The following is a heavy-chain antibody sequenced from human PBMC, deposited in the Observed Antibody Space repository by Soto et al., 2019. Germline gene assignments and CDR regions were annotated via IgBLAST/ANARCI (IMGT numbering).Heavy chain of an antibody. Sequence: PSETLSLTCTFSGGSISSGDYYWSWIRQPPGKGLEWIGYIYYSGSTYYNPSLKSRVTISVDTSKNQFSLKLSSVTAADTAVYYCARAMVVTQNWFDPWGQGTLVTVS. V-gene: IGHV4-30-4*01. CDR1: GGSISSGDYY. D-gene: IGHD2-21*02. J-gene: IGHJ5*02. CDR2: IYYSGST. CDR3: ARAMVVTQNWFDP.